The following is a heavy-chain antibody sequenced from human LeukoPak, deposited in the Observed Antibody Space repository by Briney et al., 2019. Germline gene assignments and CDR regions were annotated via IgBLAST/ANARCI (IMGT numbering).Heavy chain of an antibody. D-gene: IGHD5-18*01. Sequence: ASVTVSCKPSGYTFTSYGLSWVRQAPGQGRAWMGWISAYNGNTNYDQKLQGGVTMTTDTSTSTAYMELRSLRSDDTAVYYCAREEYSYGYDWFDPWGQGTLVTVSS. CDR3: AREEYSYGYDWFDP. J-gene: IGHJ5*02. CDR2: ISAYNGNT. CDR1: GYTFTSYG. V-gene: IGHV1-18*01.